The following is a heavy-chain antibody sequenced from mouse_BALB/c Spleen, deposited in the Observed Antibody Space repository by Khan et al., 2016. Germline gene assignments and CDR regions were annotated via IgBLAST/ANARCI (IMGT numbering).Heavy chain of an antibody. V-gene: IGHV5-6-5*01. D-gene: IGHD2-14*01. Sequence: EVELVESGGGLVKPGGSLKLSCAASGFTFSSYAMSWVRQTPEKRLEWVASISSGGSTYYPDSVKGRFTISRDNARNILYLQMSSLRAEDTAMYYCAIGNYRPSYWYFDVWGAGTTVTVSS. CDR1: GFTFSSYA. J-gene: IGHJ1*01. CDR3: AIGNYRPSYWYFDV. CDR2: ISSGGST.